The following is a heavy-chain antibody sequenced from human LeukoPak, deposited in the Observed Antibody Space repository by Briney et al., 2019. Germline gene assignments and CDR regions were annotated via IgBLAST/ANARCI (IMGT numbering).Heavy chain of an antibody. CDR3: AGFSSGCSTSSCYLTY. D-gene: IGHD2-2*01. J-gene: IGHJ4*02. V-gene: IGHV4-59*11. CDR2: IHDTGST. Sequence: PSETLSLTCSVSGGSLSSHYWSWIRQPPGKGLELIGHIHDTGSTFYNPSLRGRVTISLDTSNNQFSLKFTSMTAADTAVYYCAGFSSGCSTSSCYLTYWGQGTLVTVS. CDR1: GGSLSSHY.